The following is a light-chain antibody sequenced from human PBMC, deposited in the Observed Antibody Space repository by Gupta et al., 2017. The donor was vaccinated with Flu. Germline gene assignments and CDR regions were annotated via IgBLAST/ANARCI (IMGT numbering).Light chain of an antibody. J-gene: IGKJ2*01. CDR1: RSLVHSNGKNY. CDR2: KIS. CDR3: FQATQFKYT. Sequence: EIVMTQTPLSSPVTLGQPASISCRSSRSLVHSNGKNYLSWLHQRPGQPPTLLIYKISNRCAGVPDRGSGSGAGTDFTLEISRVEAEDGGVYYCFQATQFKYTFGQGTKL. V-gene: IGKV2-24*01.